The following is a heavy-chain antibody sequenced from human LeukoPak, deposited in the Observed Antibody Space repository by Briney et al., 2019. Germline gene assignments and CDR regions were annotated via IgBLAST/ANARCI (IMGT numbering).Heavy chain of an antibody. Sequence: PGGSLRLSCAASGFTFSSNYMSWVRQAPGKGLEWVTFIRYDGNKKYYTDSVKGRFTISRGNAKNSLYLQMNSLRAEDMALYYCAKGSFQQCSGGSCNNNWFDPWGQGTLVTVSS. CDR1: GFTFSSNY. CDR2: IRYDGNKK. V-gene: IGHV3-30*02. D-gene: IGHD2-15*01. J-gene: IGHJ5*02. CDR3: AKGSFQQCSGGSCNNNWFDP.